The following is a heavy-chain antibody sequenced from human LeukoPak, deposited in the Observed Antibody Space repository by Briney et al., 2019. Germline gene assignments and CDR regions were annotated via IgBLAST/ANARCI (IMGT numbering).Heavy chain of an antibody. CDR2: IKQDGSEK. Sequence: PGGSLRPSCAASGFTFSSYWMSWVRQAPGKGLEWVANIKQDGSEKYYVDSVKGRFTISRDNAKNSLYLQMNSLRAEDTAVYYCARAEGPYDSSERLFDYWGQGTLVTVSS. V-gene: IGHV3-7*03. CDR3: ARAEGPYDSSERLFDY. D-gene: IGHD3-22*01. J-gene: IGHJ4*02. CDR1: GFTFSSYW.